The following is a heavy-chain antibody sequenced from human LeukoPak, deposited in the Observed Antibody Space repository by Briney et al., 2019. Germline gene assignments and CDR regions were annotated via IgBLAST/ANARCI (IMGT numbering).Heavy chain of an antibody. J-gene: IGHJ4*02. CDR2: INWNGVST. CDR3: ARDILYDSSGYYLDY. CDR1: GFTFDDYG. Sequence: GGSLRLSCAASGFTFDDYGMSWVRQAPGKGLEWVSGINWNGVSTGYVDSVKGRFTISRDNAKNSLYLQMNSLRAEDTALYYCARDILYDSSGYYLDYWGQGTLVTVSS. D-gene: IGHD3-22*01. V-gene: IGHV3-20*04.